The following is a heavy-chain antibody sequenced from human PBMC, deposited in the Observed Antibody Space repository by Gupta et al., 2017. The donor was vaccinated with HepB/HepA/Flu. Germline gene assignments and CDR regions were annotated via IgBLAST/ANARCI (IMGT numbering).Heavy chain of an antibody. Sequence: EVQLVESGGGLVKPGGSLRLSCAASGFTFSNAWMSWARQAPGKGLEGVGRIKSKTDGGTKDYAAPVKGRFTISRDDSKNTLYLQMKRMKTEETAVYYCTTATRYSRSSHMDVGGKGTTVTVSS. CDR1: GFTFSNAW. V-gene: IGHV3-15*01. J-gene: IGHJ6*03. D-gene: IGHD6-6*01. CDR3: TTATRYSRSSHMDV. CDR2: IKSKTDGGTK.